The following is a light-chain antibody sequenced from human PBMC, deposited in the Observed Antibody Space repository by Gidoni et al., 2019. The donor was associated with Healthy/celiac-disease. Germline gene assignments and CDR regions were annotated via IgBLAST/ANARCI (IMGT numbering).Light chain of an antibody. Sequence: DIQMTQSPSTLSASVGDRVTITCRASQSISSWLAWYQQKPGKAPKLLIYDASSLESGVPSRFSGSGSGTEFTLTISSLQVDDFSTYYCQQYNSYSFGQGTKLEIK. CDR1: QSISSW. V-gene: IGKV1-5*01. CDR3: QQYNSYS. J-gene: IGKJ2*01. CDR2: DAS.